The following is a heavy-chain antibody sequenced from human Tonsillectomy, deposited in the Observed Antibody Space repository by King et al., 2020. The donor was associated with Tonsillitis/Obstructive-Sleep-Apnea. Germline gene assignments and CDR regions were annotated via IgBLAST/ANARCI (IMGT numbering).Heavy chain of an antibody. CDR2: ISWNSGSI. CDR1: GFTFDDYA. Sequence: VQLVESGGGLVQPGRSLRLSCAASGFTFDDYAMHWVRQAPGKGLEWVSGISWNSGSIGYADSVKGRFTISRDNAKNSLYLQMNSLRAEDTALYYYAKGAQWELLKGNYFDYWGQGTLVTVSS. V-gene: IGHV3-9*01. D-gene: IGHD1-26*01. J-gene: IGHJ4*02. CDR3: AKGAQWELLKGNYFDY.